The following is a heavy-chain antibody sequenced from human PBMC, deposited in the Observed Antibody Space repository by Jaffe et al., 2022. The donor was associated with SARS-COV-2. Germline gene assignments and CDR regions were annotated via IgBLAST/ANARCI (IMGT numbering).Heavy chain of an antibody. V-gene: IGHV3-23*04. J-gene: IGHJ6*03. Sequence: EVQLVESGGGLVQPGGSLKLSCAASGFTFSNYAMSWVRQAPGMGPQWVSVISGSGGRTYYADSVKGRFTISRDNSKNTLYLQMNSLRAEDTAVYYCAKADSGYDVPNYYYYYYYMDVWGKGTTVTVSS. CDR3: AKADSGYDVPNYYYYYYYMDV. CDR2: ISGSGGRT. D-gene: IGHD5-12*01. CDR1: GFTFSNYA.